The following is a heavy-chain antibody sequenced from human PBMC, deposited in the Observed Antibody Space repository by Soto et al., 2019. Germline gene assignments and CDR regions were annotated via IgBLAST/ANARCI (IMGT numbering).Heavy chain of an antibody. CDR3: ARHPMWYGSDSYSYYYYIDV. CDR1: GGSISSFY. CDR2: IYYNGST. D-gene: IGHD3-10*01. V-gene: IGHV4-59*01. Sequence: SETLSLTCTVSGGSISSFYWSWIRQPPGKGLEWIGNIYYNGSTNYNFSLQSRVTISVDTSKNQFSLKLSSVTAADTAGYYCARHPMWYGSDSYSYYYYIDVWGIGTTVTVSS. J-gene: IGHJ6*03.